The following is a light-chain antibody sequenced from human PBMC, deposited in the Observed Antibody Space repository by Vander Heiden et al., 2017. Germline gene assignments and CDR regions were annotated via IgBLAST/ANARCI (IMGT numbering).Light chain of an antibody. CDR2: GAA. Sequence: DNVLTQSPGTLSLSPGERATLSCRSSQSVSSSYLAWYQQKPGQPPRLLIYGAASRATGIPDRFSGSGSGTDSTLTISRLEAEDFAVYYCQQYGSSPPTTFGQGTKLEIK. V-gene: IGKV3-20*01. CDR1: QSVSSSY. CDR3: QQYGSSPPTT. J-gene: IGKJ2*01.